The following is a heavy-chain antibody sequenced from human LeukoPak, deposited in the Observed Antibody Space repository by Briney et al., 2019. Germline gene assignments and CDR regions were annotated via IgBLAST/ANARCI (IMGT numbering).Heavy chain of an antibody. V-gene: IGHV3-30*04. Sequence: GSLRLSCVTSGFTFHNFAMHWVRQAPGKGLEWVAVISNDERNKYYRDSVKGRFTISRDNSKNTVYLQMNSLRTEDTAVYYCARDGGEQLVGPFDYWGQGTLVTVSS. D-gene: IGHD6-6*01. CDR2: ISNDERNK. CDR1: GFTFHNFA. J-gene: IGHJ4*02. CDR3: ARDGGEQLVGPFDY.